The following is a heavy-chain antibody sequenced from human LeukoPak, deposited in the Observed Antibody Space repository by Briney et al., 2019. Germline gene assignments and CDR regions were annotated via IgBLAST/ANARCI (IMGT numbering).Heavy chain of an antibody. CDR2: INHSGST. CDR1: GGSFSGYY. CDR3: ARRFGFGELSGWFDP. D-gene: IGHD3-10*01. Sequence: SETLSLTCAAYGGSFSGYYWSWIRQPPGKGLEWIGEINHSGSTNYNPSLKSRVTISVDTSKNQFSLKLSSVTAADTAVYYCARRFGFGELSGWFDPWGQGTLVTVSS. J-gene: IGHJ5*02. V-gene: IGHV4-34*01.